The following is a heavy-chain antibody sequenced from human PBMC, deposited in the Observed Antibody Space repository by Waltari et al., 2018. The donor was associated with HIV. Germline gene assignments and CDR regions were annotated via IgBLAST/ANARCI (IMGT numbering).Heavy chain of an antibody. J-gene: IGHJ4*02. CDR1: GYTFPAYY. V-gene: IGHV1-2*02. D-gene: IGHD2-15*01. CDR3: ARDDCSGGSCLDY. CDR2: LNRDSGGA. Sequence: QVQLVQSGAEVKKPGASVKVSCKASGYTFPAYYMHWVRQAPGQGLEWMGWLNRDSGGANYAQKCQGSVSRTRDTSVNTAYMELSRLGSDDTAVYYCARDDCSGGSCLDYWGQGTLVTVSS.